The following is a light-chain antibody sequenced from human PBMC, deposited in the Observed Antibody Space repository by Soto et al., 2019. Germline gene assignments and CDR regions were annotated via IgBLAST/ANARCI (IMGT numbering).Light chain of an antibody. CDR2: GAS. V-gene: IGKV3-20*01. Sequence: EIVLTQSPGTLSLSPGERATLSCRASQSVTSSYLAWYQQKPGQAPRLLIYGASSRATGTPDRFSGSGSGTDFTLTISRLEPEDFAVYYCQQCGTSPLTFGGGTKVDIK. CDR1: QSVTSSY. CDR3: QQCGTSPLT. J-gene: IGKJ4*01.